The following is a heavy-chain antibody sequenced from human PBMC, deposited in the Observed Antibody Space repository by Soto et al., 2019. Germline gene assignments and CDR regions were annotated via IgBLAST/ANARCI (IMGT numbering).Heavy chain of an antibody. V-gene: IGHV4-59*02. D-gene: IGHD1-26*01. Sequence: QVKLQESGPGLLKPSETLSLTCTISGGSVSSYKWSWFRQPPGKGLEWIGLTSYSGNTVYNPSLKSRVAFSVDTSKNHFSLTLTSVTAADTAVYYCARDGVGPFDYWGQGTLVTVSS. CDR3: ARDGVGPFDY. CDR2: TSYSGNT. J-gene: IGHJ4*02. CDR1: GGSVSSYK.